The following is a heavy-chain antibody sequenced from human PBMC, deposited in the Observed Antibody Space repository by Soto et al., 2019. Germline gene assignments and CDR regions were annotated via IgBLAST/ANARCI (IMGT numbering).Heavy chain of an antibody. CDR1: GFTVSSNY. Sequence: GGSLRLSCAASGFTVSSNYMSWVRQAPGKGLEWVSVIYSGGSTYYADSVKGRFTISRDNSKNTLYLQMNSLRAEDTAVYYCARDRVTMVRGVIITYYYYGMDVWGQGTTVTVSS. V-gene: IGHV3-53*01. D-gene: IGHD3-10*01. CDR2: IYSGGST. CDR3: ARDRVTMVRGVIITYYYYGMDV. J-gene: IGHJ6*02.